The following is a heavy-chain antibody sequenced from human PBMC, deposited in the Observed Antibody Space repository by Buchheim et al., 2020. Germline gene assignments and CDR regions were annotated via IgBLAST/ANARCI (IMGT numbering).Heavy chain of an antibody. V-gene: IGHV3-33*01. Sequence: QLVESGGGVVQPGRSLRLSCAASGFTFSSYGMHWVRQAPGKGLEWVAVIWYDGSNKYYADSVKGRFTISRDNSKNTLYLQMNSLRAEDTAVYYCARDLAQYYYGSGSNGFDYWGQGTL. D-gene: IGHD3-10*01. CDR2: IWYDGSNK. CDR1: GFTFSSYG. J-gene: IGHJ4*02. CDR3: ARDLAQYYYGSGSNGFDY.